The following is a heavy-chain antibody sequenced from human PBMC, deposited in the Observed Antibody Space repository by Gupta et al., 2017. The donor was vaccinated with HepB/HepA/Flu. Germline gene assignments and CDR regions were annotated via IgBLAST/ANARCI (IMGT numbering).Heavy chain of an antibody. CDR3: ARRETFDSFDS. J-gene: IGHJ4*02. CDR2: ISHDGTT. V-gene: IGHV4-39*01. Sequence: QLQLQESGPGLVKPSETLSLTCSVSGGPISNSNYYWDWIRQPPGKVLEWLGSISHDGTTDYNPSLKSRVTISAETSKNQVSLKVTSVSAADTAVYYCARRETFDSFDSWGQGILVTVSS. CDR1: GGPISNSNYY.